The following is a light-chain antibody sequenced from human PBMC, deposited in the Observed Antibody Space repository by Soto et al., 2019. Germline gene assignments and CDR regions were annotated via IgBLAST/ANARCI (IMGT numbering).Light chain of an antibody. J-gene: IGKJ1*01. CDR2: GAS. V-gene: IGKV3-20*01. CDR3: QQYGSSGT. Sequence: EILLTQSPATLSLSPGERVTLSCRASQSISSKLAWYQQKPGQAPRLLIYGASNRATGIPDRLSGSGSGTDFTLTIRRLEPEDFAVYYCQQYGSSGTFGQGTKVDIK. CDR1: QSISSK.